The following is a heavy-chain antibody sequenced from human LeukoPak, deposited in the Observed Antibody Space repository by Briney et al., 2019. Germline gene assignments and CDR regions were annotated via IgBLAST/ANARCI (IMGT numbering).Heavy chain of an antibody. CDR2: IKSKSDGGTI. V-gene: IGHV3-15*01. D-gene: IGHD2-15*01. J-gene: IGHJ4*02. CDR1: GFTFSDAW. Sequence: PGGSLRLSCVGSGFTFSDAWMSWVRQAPGKGLEWVGRIKSKSDGGTIDYAGPVKGRFTISRDDSRNTLYLQMNSLKTEDTAVYYCTTRRQDGWWGQGTLVTVS. CDR3: TTRRQDGW.